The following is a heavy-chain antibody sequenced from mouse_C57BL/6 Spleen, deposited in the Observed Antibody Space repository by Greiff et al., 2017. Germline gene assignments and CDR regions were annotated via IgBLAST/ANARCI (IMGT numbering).Heavy chain of an antibody. CDR3: TRGSYYGNYFDY. D-gene: IGHD2-1*01. V-gene: IGHV5-9-1*02. J-gene: IGHJ2*01. CDR1: GFTFSSYA. Sequence: EVQVVESGEGLVKPGGSLKLSCAASGFTFSSYARSWVRQTPEKRLEWVAYISSGGDYIYYADTVKGRFTISRDNARNTLYLQMSSLKSEDTAMYYCTRGSYYGNYFDYWGQGTTLTVSS. CDR2: ISSGGDYI.